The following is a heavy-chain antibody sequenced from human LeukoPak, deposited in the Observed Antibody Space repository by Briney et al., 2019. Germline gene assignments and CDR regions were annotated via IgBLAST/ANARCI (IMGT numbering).Heavy chain of an antibody. V-gene: IGHV4-59*01. J-gene: IGHJ4*02. CDR2: IYYSGTT. Sequence: PSETLSLTCTVSGGSISTYYWSGLRQPPGKGLEWIGYIYYSGTTNYNSSLKSRVTISVDTSKNQFSLKLSSVTAADTAVYYCAKDSSTWGNLAGHFDSWGQGTLVTVSS. CDR1: GGSISTYY. CDR3: AKDSSTWGNLAGHFDS. D-gene: IGHD6-13*01.